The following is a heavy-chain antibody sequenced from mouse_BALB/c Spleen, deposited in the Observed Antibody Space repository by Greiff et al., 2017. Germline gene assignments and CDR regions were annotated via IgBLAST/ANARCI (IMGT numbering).Heavy chain of an antibody. CDR2: IDPYNGGT. V-gene: IGHV1S135*01. Sequence: VQLQQSGPELVKPGASVKVSCKASGYAFTSYNMYWVKQSHGKSLEWIGYIDPYNGGTSYNQKFKGKATLTVGKSSSTAYMHLNSLTSEDSAVYYCASPITTATYYAMDYWGQGTSVTVSA. CDR3: ASPITTATYYAMDY. J-gene: IGHJ4*01. CDR1: GYAFTSYN. D-gene: IGHD1-2*01.